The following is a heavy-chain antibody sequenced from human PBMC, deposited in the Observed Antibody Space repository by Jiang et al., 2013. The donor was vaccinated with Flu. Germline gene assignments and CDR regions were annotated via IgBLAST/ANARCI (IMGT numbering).Heavy chain of an antibody. CDR3: ARGKAYYDFWSDPPMYYFDY. CDR2: IYYSGST. CDR1: GGSISSYY. D-gene: IGHD3-3*01. Sequence: GLVKPSETLSLTCTVSGGSISSYYWSWIRQPPGKGLEWIGYIYYSGSTNYNPSLKSRVTISVDTSKNQFSLKLSSVTAAGTAVYYCARGKAYYDFWSDPPMYYFDYWGQGILVTVSS. J-gene: IGHJ4*02. V-gene: IGHV4-59*01.